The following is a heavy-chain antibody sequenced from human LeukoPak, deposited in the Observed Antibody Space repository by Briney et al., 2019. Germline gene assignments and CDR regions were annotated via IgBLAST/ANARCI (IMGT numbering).Heavy chain of an antibody. Sequence: GGSLRLSCAASGFTFSSYEMNWVRQAPGKGLEWVSYISSSGSTIYYADSVKGRFTIPRDNAKNSLYLQMSSLRAEDTAVYYCARDLSDYGATRFDYWGQGTLVTVSS. V-gene: IGHV3-48*03. CDR2: ISSSGSTI. CDR3: ARDLSDYGATRFDY. D-gene: IGHD4/OR15-4a*01. J-gene: IGHJ4*02. CDR1: GFTFSSYE.